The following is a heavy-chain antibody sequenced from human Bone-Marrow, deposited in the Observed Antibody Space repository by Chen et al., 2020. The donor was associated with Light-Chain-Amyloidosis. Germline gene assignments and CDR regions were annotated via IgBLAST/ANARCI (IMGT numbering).Heavy chain of an antibody. CDR2: CRNKANNNAT. V-gene: IGHV3-72*01. Sequence: EVQLVESGGDLVQPGGSLRLSCAASGFTFSDHYMDWVRLAPGKGLEWVGRCRNKANNNATEYAASVKGRFIISRDGSENSLYLQMNSLKTEDTAVYYCARVAVPGGRNCVGVPCKTDCWGQGTLVTVSS. CDR1: GFTFSDHY. D-gene: IGHD2-21*01. J-gene: IGHJ4*02. CDR3: ARVAVPGGRNCVGVPCKTDC.